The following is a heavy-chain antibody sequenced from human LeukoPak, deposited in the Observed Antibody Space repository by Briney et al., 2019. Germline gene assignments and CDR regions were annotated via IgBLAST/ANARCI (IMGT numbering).Heavy chain of an antibody. CDR2: IYYSGST. CDR3: ARDHAHDSSGAANAFDI. V-gene: IGHV4-59*01. Sequence: SETLSLTCTVSGGSISSYYWSWIRQPPGKGLEWIGYIYYSGSTNYNPSLKSRATISEDTSKKQFSLKLSSVTAADTAVYYCARDHAHDSSGAANAFDIWGPGTMVTVPS. D-gene: IGHD3-22*01. CDR1: GGSISSYY. J-gene: IGHJ3*02.